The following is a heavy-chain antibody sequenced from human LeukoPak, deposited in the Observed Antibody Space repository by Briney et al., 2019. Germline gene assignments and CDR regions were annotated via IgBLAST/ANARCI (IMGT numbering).Heavy chain of an antibody. J-gene: IGHJ6*03. Sequence: GGSLRLSCAASGFTFSTYNMNWVRQAPGKGLEWVSSISGSSSYIYYADSVKGRFSISRDNAKNSLYLQMNSLRAEDTAVYYCARWTGRNSYYYYYMDVWGKGTTVTVSS. V-gene: IGHV3-21*01. D-gene: IGHD1-14*01. CDR1: GFTFSTYN. CDR2: ISGSSSYI. CDR3: ARWTGRNSYYYYYMDV.